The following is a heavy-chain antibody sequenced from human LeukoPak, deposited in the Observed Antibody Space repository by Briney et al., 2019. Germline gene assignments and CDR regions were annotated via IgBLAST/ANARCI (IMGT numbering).Heavy chain of an antibody. CDR1: GFPVRSNY. CDR3: AKVNTVTIWFPFDY. CDR2: IYSSGST. D-gene: IGHD4-17*01. Sequence: GALRLSCAASGFPVRSNYMSWVRQAPGKGLDWVSVIYSSGSTYYADSVKGRFTISRDNSKNTLYLQMSSLRAEDTAVYYCAKVNTVTIWFPFDYWGQGTLVTVSS. J-gene: IGHJ4*02. V-gene: IGHV3-53*01.